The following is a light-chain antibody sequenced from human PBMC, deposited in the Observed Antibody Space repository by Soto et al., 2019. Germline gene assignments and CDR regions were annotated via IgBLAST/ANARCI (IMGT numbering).Light chain of an antibody. CDR1: NIGSKS. CDR2: YDS. CDR3: QVWDSGSDHVI. Sequence: SYVLTQPPSVSVAPGKTANFTCGGHNIGSKSVHWYQQQPGQAPMLVIYYDSDRPSGIPERFSGSNSGNTATLTISRVEAGDEADYCCQVWDSGSDHVIFGGGTKVTVL. J-gene: IGLJ2*01. V-gene: IGLV3-21*04.